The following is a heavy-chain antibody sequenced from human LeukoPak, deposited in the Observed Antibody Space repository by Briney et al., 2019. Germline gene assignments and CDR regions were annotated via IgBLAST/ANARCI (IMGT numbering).Heavy chain of an antibody. CDR2: ISSSSSYI. J-gene: IGHJ3*02. V-gene: IGHV3-21*01. CDR3: ARSLTATYYYDSSGRIDAFDI. CDR1: GFTFSSYS. Sequence: GGSLRLSCAASGFTFSSYSMNWVRQASGKGLEWVSSISSSSSYIYYADSVKGRFTISRDNAKNSLYLQMNSLRAEDTAVYYCARSLTATYYYDSSGRIDAFDIWGQGTMVTVSS. D-gene: IGHD3-22*01.